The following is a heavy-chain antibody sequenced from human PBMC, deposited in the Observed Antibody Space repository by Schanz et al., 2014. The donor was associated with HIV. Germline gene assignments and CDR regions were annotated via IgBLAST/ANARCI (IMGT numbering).Heavy chain of an antibody. CDR1: GFTFSSYG. CDR3: VTKDEVN. Sequence: VQLLESGGGLVQPGGSLRLSCAVSGFTFSSYGMNWVRQAPGKGLEWVAQIWRDGTDKHYADSVKGRFTISRDNAKNTLYLQLNSLRAEDTALYYCVTKDEVNWGQGTLVIVSS. V-gene: IGHV3-33*08. J-gene: IGHJ1*01. CDR2: IWRDGTDK.